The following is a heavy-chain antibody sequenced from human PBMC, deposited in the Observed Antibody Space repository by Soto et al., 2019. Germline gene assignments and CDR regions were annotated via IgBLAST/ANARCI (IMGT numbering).Heavy chain of an antibody. CDR2: ISAYNGNT. CDR3: AREPRYFEGSPNSNAFDI. CDR1: GYTFTRYG. Sequence: ASVTVSCKASGYTFTRYGVSWVRQAPGQGLEWMGWISAYNGNTNYAQKFQGWVTMTRDTSISTAYMELSRLRSDDTAVYYCAREPRYFEGSPNSNAFDIWGQGTMVTVSS. J-gene: IGHJ3*02. V-gene: IGHV1-18*01. D-gene: IGHD3-9*01.